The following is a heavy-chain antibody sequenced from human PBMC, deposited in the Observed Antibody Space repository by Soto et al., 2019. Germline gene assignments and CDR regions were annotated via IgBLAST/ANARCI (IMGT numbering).Heavy chain of an antibody. Sequence: SEXLSLTCAVYGGSFSRYYWSWIRQPPGKGLEWIGEINHSGSTNYNPSLKSRVTISVDTSKNQFSLKLSSVTAADTAVYYCARGPSMGWFDPWGQGTLVTVSS. J-gene: IGHJ5*02. V-gene: IGHV4-34*01. D-gene: IGHD3-10*01. CDR2: INHSGST. CDR1: GGSFSRYY. CDR3: ARGPSMGWFDP.